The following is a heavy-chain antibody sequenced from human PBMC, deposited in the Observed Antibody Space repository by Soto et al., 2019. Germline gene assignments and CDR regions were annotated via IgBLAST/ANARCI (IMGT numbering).Heavy chain of an antibody. D-gene: IGHD3-9*01. CDR2: IYSSGST. V-gene: IGHV4-59*08. Sequence: SETLSLICTVSARSISSDYWSWIRHPPGKGLEWIGYIYSSGSTNYNPPLKSRVTISVDTSKNQFSLNLTPMPAAGTAVPYCERHLEYYEVLTDALDYWGQGTLVTVS. J-gene: IGHJ4*02. CDR3: ERHLEYYEVLTDALDY. CDR1: ARSISSDY.